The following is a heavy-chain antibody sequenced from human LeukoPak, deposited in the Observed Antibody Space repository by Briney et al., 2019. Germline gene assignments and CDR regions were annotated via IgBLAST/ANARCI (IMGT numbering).Heavy chain of an antibody. CDR3: ARVSYGRGNWFDP. J-gene: IGHJ5*02. CDR1: GGSISSSSYY. V-gene: IGHV4-39*07. Sequence: SETLSLTCTVSGGSISSSSYYWGWIRQPPGKGLEWIGSIYYSGSTYYNPSLKSRVTISVDTSKNQFSLKLSSVTAADTAVYYCARVSYGRGNWFDPWGQGTLVTVSS. D-gene: IGHD1-26*01. CDR2: IYYSGST.